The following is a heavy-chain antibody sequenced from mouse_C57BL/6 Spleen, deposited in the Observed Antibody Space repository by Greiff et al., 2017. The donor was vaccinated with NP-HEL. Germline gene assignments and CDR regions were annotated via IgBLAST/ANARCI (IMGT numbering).Heavy chain of an antibody. J-gene: IGHJ1*03. CDR1: GYTFTSYW. V-gene: IGHV1-55*01. CDR2: IYPGSGST. CDR3: ARWATGYFDV. Sequence: QVQLKQPGAELVKPGASVKMSCKASGYTFTSYWITWVKQRPGQGLEWIGDIYPGSGSTNYNEKFKSKATLTADTSSSTAYMQLSSLTSEDSAVYYCARWATGYFDVWGTGTTVTVSS. D-gene: IGHD3-1*01.